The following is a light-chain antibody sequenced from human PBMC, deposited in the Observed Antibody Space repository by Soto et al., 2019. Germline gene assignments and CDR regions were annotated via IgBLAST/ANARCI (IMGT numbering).Light chain of an antibody. V-gene: IGKV1-17*01. Sequence: DIPMTQSPSTLSASVGDRVTITCRASQSIRNDLGWYQQKPGKAPKRLIYAASKGAPSRFSGSGSGTEFTLTISSLQPEDFATDDCLQHNDYPFTFGQGTKLEIK. J-gene: IGKJ2*01. CDR3: LQHNDYPFT. CDR2: AAS. CDR1: QSIRND.